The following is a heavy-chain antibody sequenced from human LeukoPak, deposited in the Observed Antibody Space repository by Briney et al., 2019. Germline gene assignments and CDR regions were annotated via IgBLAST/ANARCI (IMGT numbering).Heavy chain of an antibody. J-gene: IGHJ5*02. CDR2: IYTSGST. CDR3: ARVEYGWFDP. V-gene: IGHV4-61*02. Sequence: SQTLSLTXTVSGGSISSGSYYWSWIRQPAGNGLEWIGRIYTSGSTNYNPSLKSRVTISVDTSKNQFSLKLSSVTAADTAAYYCARVEYGWFDPWGQGTLVTVSS. CDR1: GGSISSGSYY. D-gene: IGHD2/OR15-2a*01.